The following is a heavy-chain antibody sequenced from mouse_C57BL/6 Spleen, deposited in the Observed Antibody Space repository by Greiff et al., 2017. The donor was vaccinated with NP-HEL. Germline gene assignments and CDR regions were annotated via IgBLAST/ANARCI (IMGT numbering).Heavy chain of an antibody. CDR3: ARGRTGIDY. Sequence: QVQLKESGAELARPGASVKMSCKASGYTFTSYTMHWVKQRPGQGLEWIGYINPSSGYTKYNQKFKDKATLTADKSSSTAYMQLSSLTSEDSAVYYCARGRTGIDYWGQGTTLTVSS. CDR1: GYTFTSYT. D-gene: IGHD4-1*01. V-gene: IGHV1-4*01. J-gene: IGHJ2*01. CDR2: INPSSGYT.